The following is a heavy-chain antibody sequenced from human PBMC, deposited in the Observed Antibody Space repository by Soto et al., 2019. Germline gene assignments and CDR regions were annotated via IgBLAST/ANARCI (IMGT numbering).Heavy chain of an antibody. Sequence: SETLSLTCTVSGASITSSSYSWGWIRQPPGKGLEWIGNIHHSGSTYYNPSLKSRVTISVDTSKDQFSLKLSSVTAADTAVYYCATQEVGGSYVYTFDPWGQGTLVTVSS. J-gene: IGHJ5*02. D-gene: IGHD1-26*01. CDR2: IHHSGST. CDR1: GASITSSSYS. V-gene: IGHV4-39*01. CDR3: ATQEVGGSYVYTFDP.